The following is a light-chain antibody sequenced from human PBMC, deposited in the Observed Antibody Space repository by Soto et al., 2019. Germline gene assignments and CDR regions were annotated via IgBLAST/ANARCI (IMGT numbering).Light chain of an antibody. CDR3: QQYGSSPQT. CDR1: QSVSRY. Sequence: EIVMTQSPASLSVSPGERVTLSCTASQSVSRYLAWYQQIPGQAPRLLIYGASSRATGIPDRFSASGSGTDFSLTISRLEPEDFAVYYCQQYGSSPQTFGQGTKVDI. V-gene: IGKV3-20*01. J-gene: IGKJ1*01. CDR2: GAS.